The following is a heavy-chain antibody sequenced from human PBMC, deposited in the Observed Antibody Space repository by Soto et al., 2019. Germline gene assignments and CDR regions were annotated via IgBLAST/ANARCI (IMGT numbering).Heavy chain of an antibody. V-gene: IGHV4-34*01. CDR3: ARLSNYGRWFDP. J-gene: IGHJ5*02. D-gene: IGHD4-4*01. CDR2: INHSGST. Sequence: SETLSLTCAVYGGSFSGYYWSWIRQPPGKGLEWIGEINHSGSTNYNPSLKSRVTISVDTSKNQFSLKLSSVTAADTAVYYCARLSNYGRWFDPWGQGTLVTVSS. CDR1: GGSFSGYY.